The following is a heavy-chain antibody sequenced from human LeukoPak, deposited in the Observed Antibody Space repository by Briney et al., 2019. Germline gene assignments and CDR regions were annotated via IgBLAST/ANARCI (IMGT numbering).Heavy chain of an antibody. D-gene: IGHD4-23*01. J-gene: IGHJ4*02. CDR2: IYNPEST. V-gene: IGHV4-59*01. Sequence: SETLSLTCTVSGASISIYYWSWIRQPPGKGLEWIAYIYNPESTNFNRSLRSRVTISIDRSKNLVSLKVSSVTAADTAVYYCARFYGGKVFDYWGQGTLVTVSS. CDR1: GASISIYY. CDR3: ARFYGGKVFDY.